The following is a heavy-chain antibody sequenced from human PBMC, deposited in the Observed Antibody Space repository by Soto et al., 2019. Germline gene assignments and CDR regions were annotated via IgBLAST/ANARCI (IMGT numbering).Heavy chain of an antibody. V-gene: IGHV1-69*01. CDR1: GGSFVNSA. J-gene: IGHJ4*02. CDR2: FIPVYRTL. CDR3: ATGVIWIGYFTVDS. D-gene: IGHD3-3*01. Sequence: QVLLVQSGAEVKKPGSSVKISCKASGGSFVNSAINWVRQTPGQGLEWLGGFIPVYRTLNYAQKFQGRVTITADESTGTAYMTLNSLASNDTAVYYCATGVIWIGYFTVDSWGQGTRVTVSS.